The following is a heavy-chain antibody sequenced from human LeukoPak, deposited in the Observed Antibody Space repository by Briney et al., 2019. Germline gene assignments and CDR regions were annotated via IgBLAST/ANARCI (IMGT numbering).Heavy chain of an antibody. CDR2: IKQDGSEK. D-gene: IGHD5-18*01. Sequence: GGSLRLSCAASGFTFSSYWMSWVRQAPGKGLEWVANIKQDGSEKYYVDSVKGRFTISRDNAKNSLYLQMNSLRAEDTAVYYCARGYSYVPDAFDIWGQETMVTVSS. V-gene: IGHV3-7*03. CDR3: ARGYSYVPDAFDI. CDR1: GFTFSSYW. J-gene: IGHJ3*02.